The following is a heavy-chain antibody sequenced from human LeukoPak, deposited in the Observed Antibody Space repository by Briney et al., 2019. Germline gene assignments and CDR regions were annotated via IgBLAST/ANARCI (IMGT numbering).Heavy chain of an antibody. J-gene: IGHJ4*02. Sequence: SETLSLTCTVSGGSISSGSYYWSWIRQPAGKGLEWIGRIYTSGSTNYNPSLKSRVTISVDTSKNQFSLKLSSVTAADTAVYYCAREEQLPLGYFDYWGQGTLVTVSS. CDR1: GGSISSGSYY. V-gene: IGHV4-61*02. D-gene: IGHD6-13*01. CDR3: AREEQLPLGYFDY. CDR2: IYTSGST.